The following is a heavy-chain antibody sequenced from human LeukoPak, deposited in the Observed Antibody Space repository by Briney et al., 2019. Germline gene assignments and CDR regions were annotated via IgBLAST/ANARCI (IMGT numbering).Heavy chain of an antibody. CDR1: GYIFSDFY. V-gene: IGHV1-2*02. CDR3: ARVRLADERAWAY. J-gene: IGHJ4*02. Sequence: GASVKVSCKASGYIFSDFYIHWVRQAPGQGLEYVGWITPKSGDTYSPQRLQGRVTMTREASISTGFMELSSLRSYCTGVYFCARVRLADERAWAYWGQGTLVTASS. D-gene: IGHD3-3*02. CDR2: ITPKSGDT.